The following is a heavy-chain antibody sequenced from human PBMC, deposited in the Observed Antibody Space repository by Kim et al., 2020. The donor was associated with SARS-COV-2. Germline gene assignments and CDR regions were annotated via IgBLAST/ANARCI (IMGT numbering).Heavy chain of an antibody. Sequence: SLKGRVTISVDTSKNQFSLKLSSVTAADTAVYYCARGGYSYDHYYYGMDVWGQGTTVTVSS. D-gene: IGHD5-18*01. CDR3: ARGGYSYDHYYYGMDV. J-gene: IGHJ6*02. V-gene: IGHV4-34*01.